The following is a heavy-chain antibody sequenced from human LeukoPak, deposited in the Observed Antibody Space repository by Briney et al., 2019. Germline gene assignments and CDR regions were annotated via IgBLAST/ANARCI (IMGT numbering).Heavy chain of an antibody. CDR3: AKGSEWELLQSFFDY. CDR2: ISGSGGST. J-gene: IGHJ4*02. Sequence: PGGSLRLSCAASEFTFSSYAMSWVRQAPGKGLEWVSAISGSGGSTYYADSVKGRFTISRGNSKNTLYLQMNSLRAEDTAVYYCAKGSEWELLQSFFDYWGQGTLATVSS. D-gene: IGHD1-26*01. V-gene: IGHV3-23*01. CDR1: EFTFSSYA.